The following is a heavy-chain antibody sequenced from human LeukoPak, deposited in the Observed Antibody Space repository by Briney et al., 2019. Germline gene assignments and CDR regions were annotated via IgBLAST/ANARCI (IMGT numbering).Heavy chain of an antibody. J-gene: IGHJ3*02. CDR3: ARGKGGELEAFDI. CDR1: GGSFSGYY. Sequence: PSETLSLTCAVYGGSFSGYYWSWVRQPPGKGLEWIGEINHSGSTNYNPSLKSRVTISVDTSKNHFSLKLSSVTAADTAVYYCARGKGGELEAFDIWGQGTMVTVSS. V-gene: IGHV4-34*01. CDR2: INHSGST. D-gene: IGHD3-16*01.